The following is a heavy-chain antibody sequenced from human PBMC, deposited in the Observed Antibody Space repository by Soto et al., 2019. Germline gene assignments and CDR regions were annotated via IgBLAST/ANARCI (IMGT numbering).Heavy chain of an antibody. Sequence: SETLSLTWAVSGDSISCNWWTWVRRPPGKGLEWIGEIDHRGTTNYNPSLESRVTISVDKSKNQFSLRLSSVTAADTAVYYCARFREVIDHFYQYHGLDVWGQGTTVTVAS. D-gene: IGHD2-21*01. CDR3: ARFREVIDHFYQYHGLDV. J-gene: IGHJ6*02. CDR2: IDHRGTT. CDR1: GDSISCNW. V-gene: IGHV4-4*02.